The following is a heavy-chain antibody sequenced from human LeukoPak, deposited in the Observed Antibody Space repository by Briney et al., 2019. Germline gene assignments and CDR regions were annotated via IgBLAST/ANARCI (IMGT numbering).Heavy chain of an antibody. D-gene: IGHD3-22*01. CDR3: AKSGDSSGYYYQFDY. CDR1: GFTFSNYA. CDR2: IRDSGGST. V-gene: IGHV3-23*01. J-gene: IGHJ4*02. Sequence: GGSLRLSCAASGFTFSNYAMSWVRQAPGKGLEWVSTIRDSGGSTYYADSVKGRFTISRDNSKNTLYLQMNSLRTEDTAVYYCAKSGDSSGYYYQFDYWGQGTLVTVSS.